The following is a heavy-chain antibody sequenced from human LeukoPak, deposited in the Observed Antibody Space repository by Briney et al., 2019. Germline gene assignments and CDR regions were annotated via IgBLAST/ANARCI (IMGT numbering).Heavy chain of an antibody. CDR3: ATWIAAAGPPFDY. D-gene: IGHD6-13*01. V-gene: IGHV3-23*01. Sequence: GGSLRLSCAASGFTFSSYAMSWVRQAPGKGLEWVSAISGSGGSTYYADSVKGRFTISRDNSKNTLYLQMKSLRAEDTAVYYCATWIAAAGPPFDYWGQGTLVTVSS. CDR1: GFTFSSYA. CDR2: ISGSGGST. J-gene: IGHJ4*02.